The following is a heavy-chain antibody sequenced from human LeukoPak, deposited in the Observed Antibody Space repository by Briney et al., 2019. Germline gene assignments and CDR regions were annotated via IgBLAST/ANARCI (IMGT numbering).Heavy chain of an antibody. D-gene: IGHD3-16*01. Sequence: GGSLRLSCAASGFTFNRHWMSWVRQATGRELQWVANITQDGSEKYYVDSVKGRFTISSDNAKNSLYLQMNSLRAEDTAVYYCARGAPGGYYYYYMDVWGKGTTVTISS. CDR2: ITQDGSEK. J-gene: IGHJ6*03. CDR3: ARGAPGGYYYYYMDV. CDR1: GFTFNRHW. V-gene: IGHV3-7*01.